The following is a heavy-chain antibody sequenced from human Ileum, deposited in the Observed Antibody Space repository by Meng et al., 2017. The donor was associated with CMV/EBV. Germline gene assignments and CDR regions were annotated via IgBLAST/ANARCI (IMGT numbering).Heavy chain of an antibody. CDR1: GYTFTSYA. J-gene: IGHJ4*02. V-gene: IGHV1-3*01. Sequence: VHLVQPGAEGKKPGASGKVSCKASGYTFTSYAMHWVRQAPGQRLEWMGWINAVNGNTKYSQKFQGRVTITRDTSASTAYMELSSLRSEHTAVYYCARIGYGAHFDYWGQGTLVTVSS. CDR2: INAVNGNT. D-gene: IGHD4-17*01. CDR3: ARIGYGAHFDY.